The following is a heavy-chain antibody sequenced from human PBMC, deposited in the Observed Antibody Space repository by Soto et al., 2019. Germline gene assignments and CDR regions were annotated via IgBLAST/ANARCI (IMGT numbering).Heavy chain of an antibody. V-gene: IGHV4-39*01. CDR1: GASISSRSSY. CDR3: ATTRGIAVGGSFDH. Sequence: LSLTCIVSGASISSRSSYWGWIRQPPGKGLEWVGTFYSGSTYNNPSLKSRVTISVDTSKNQFSLKLSSVAAEDTAIYYCATTRGIAVGGSFDHWGQGTLVTVSS. J-gene: IGHJ5*02. D-gene: IGHD6-13*01. CDR2: FYSGST.